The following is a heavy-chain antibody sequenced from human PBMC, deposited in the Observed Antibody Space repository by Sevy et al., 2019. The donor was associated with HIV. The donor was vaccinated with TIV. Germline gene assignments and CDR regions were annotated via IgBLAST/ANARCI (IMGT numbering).Heavy chain of an antibody. CDR2: IRYDGSNS. CDR3: AKDYRIYCSRTSCLFDY. CDR1: GLTFSNYG. J-gene: IGHJ4*02. Sequence: GGSLRLSCAASGLTFSNYGMHWARQAPGKGLEWVAFIRYDGSNSYSADSVKGRFTISRDNSKNTLYLQINSLRAEDTAVYYCAKDYRIYCSRTSCLFDYWGQGTLVTVSS. D-gene: IGHD2-2*01. V-gene: IGHV3-30*02.